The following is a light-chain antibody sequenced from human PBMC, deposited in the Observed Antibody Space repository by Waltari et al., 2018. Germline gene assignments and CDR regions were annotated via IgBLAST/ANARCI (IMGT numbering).Light chain of an antibody. J-gene: IGKJ2*03. Sequence: DIQMTQSPSTLSASVGDRVSITRRASQRISTLLAWFQQKQGNPPKHLINKTFNVERGVPSRFSDRGSGTEFTLTITRLHTDELANYYGQHFSNSSMFSFGKGTKVEI. CDR3: QHFSNSSMFS. V-gene: IGKV1-5*03. CDR1: QRISTL. CDR2: KTF.